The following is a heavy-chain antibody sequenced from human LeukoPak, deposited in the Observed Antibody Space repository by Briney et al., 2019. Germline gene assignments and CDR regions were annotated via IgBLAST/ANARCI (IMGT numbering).Heavy chain of an antibody. V-gene: IGHV3-48*01. CDR2: ISSSSSTI. Sequence: PGGSLRLSCAASGFTFSSYSMNWVRQAPGKGPEWVSYISSSSSTIYYADSVKGRFTISRDNAKNSLYLQMNSLRAEDTAVYYCARGKSWYYYDSSGRGGWFDPWGQGTLVTVSS. CDR1: GFTFSSYS. J-gene: IGHJ5*02. D-gene: IGHD3-22*01. CDR3: ARGKSWYYYDSSGRGGWFDP.